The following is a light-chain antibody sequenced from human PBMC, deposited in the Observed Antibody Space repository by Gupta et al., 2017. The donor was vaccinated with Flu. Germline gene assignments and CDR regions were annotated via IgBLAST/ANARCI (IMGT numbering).Light chain of an antibody. J-gene: IGKJ2*01. CDR3: VQAKQFPST. CDR2: KSS. V-gene: IGKV2-24*01. CDR1: QSLVHNNGDTY. Sequence: IVMTQTPLSSPVTLGQPASISCKSSQSLVHNNGDTYLSWLHQRPGQPPRLLIYKSSKRGSGVPDRFSGSGAGTDFTLKISRVEAEDVGIYYCVQAKQFPSTFGQGTKLEIK.